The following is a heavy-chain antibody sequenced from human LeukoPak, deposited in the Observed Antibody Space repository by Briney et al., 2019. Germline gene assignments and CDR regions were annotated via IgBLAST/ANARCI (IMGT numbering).Heavy chain of an antibody. CDR1: GASISTSSHY. CDR2: IYYSGST. V-gene: IGHV4-39*01. D-gene: IGHD1-1*01. Sequence: SETLSLTCTVSGASISTSSHYWGWIRQPPGKGLEWIGSIYYSGSTHYNPSFKSRVTISVESSKSQFSLKLTSVTAADTAVYYCARNNSESHRRGLGSAHGNFDQWGQGTLVTVSS. CDR3: ARNNSESHRRGLGSAHGNFDQ. J-gene: IGHJ4*02.